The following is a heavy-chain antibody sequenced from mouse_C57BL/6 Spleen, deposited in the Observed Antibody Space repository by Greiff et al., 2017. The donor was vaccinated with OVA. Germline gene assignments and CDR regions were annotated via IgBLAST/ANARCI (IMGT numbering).Heavy chain of an antibody. D-gene: IGHD2-12*01. CDR2: IDPSDSYT. Sequence: QVQLQQSGAELVKPGASVKLSCKASGYTFTSSWMQWVKQRPGQGLEWIGEIDPSDSYTNYNQKFKGKATLTVDTSSSTAYMQLSSLRSEDSAVYDCARGDSNDSNWYCDVWGTGTTVTVSS. CDR3: ARGDSNDSNWYCDV. V-gene: IGHV1-50*01. CDR1: GYTFTSSW. J-gene: IGHJ1*03.